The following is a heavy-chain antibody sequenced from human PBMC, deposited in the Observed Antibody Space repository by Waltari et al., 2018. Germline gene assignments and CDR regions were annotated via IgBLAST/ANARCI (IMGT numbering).Heavy chain of an antibody. J-gene: IGHJ4*02. Sequence: QVQLVQSGAEVKKPGASMKVSCKASGYESSGYYTHWVRQAPGQGLQWMGLIRPSGDSTNYAQKFRGRVSMTRDTSTNTVYMELGSLTSEDTAVYYCAREKKGGYFDYWGQGTPVTVSS. V-gene: IGHV1-46*01. CDR1: GYESSGYY. D-gene: IGHD3-22*01. CDR2: IRPSGDST. CDR3: AREKKGGYFDY.